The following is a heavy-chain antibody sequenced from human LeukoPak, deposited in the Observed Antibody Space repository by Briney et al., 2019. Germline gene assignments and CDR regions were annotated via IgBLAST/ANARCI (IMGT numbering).Heavy chain of an antibody. CDR3: VKLSSGRGSKFGFDS. J-gene: IGHJ4*02. D-gene: IGHD3-10*01. CDR1: GFTFGSYA. Sequence: RAGGSLRLSCAASGFTFGSYAMSWVRQTPGKSLEGVSIITNGGVTTYYADSVRCRFSISRDNSKNMLYLQMNSLRAEDTAVYYCVKLSSGRGSKFGFDSWGQETLVTVSS. V-gene: IGHV3-23*01. CDR2: ITNGGVTT.